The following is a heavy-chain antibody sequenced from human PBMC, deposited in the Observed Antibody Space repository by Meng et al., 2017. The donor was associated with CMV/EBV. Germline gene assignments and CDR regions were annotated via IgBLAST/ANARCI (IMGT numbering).Heavy chain of an antibody. J-gene: IGHJ4*02. Sequence: SETLSLTCTVSGGSISSSSYYWGWIRQPPGKGLEWIGSIYYSGSTYYNPSLKSRVTISVDTSKNQFSLKLSSVTAADTAVYYCARVSQGSSWYLSDFDYWGQGTLVTVSS. CDR3: ARVSQGSSWYLSDFDY. D-gene: IGHD6-13*01. V-gene: IGHV4-39*07. CDR1: GGSISSSSYY. CDR2: IYYSGST.